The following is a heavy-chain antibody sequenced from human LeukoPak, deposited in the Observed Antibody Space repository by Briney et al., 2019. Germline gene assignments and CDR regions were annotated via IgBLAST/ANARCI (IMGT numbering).Heavy chain of an antibody. D-gene: IGHD3-22*01. Sequence: GGSLRLSCAASGFTFSSYAMHWVRQAPGKGLEWVAVISYDGSNKYYADSVKGRFTISRDNSKNTLYLQMNSLRAEDTALYYCAKDGDSSGYYSHFDYWGQGTLVTVSS. J-gene: IGHJ4*02. CDR1: GFTFSSYA. V-gene: IGHV3-30-3*01. CDR3: AKDGDSSGYYSHFDY. CDR2: ISYDGSNK.